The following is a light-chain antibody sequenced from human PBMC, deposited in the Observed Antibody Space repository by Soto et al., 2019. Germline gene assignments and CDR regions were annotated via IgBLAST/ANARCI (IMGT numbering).Light chain of an antibody. V-gene: IGLV2-14*01. CDR3: SSYTGSSTYV. CDR2: EVS. J-gene: IGLJ1*01. Sequence: QSALTQPASVSGSPGQSITISCTGTSSDVGGSNYVSWYQQHPGKAPKLMIYEVSNRPSGVSNRFSGSKSGNTASLTISGLQAEDEADYYCSSYTGSSTYVFGTGTKLTVL. CDR1: SSDVGGSNY.